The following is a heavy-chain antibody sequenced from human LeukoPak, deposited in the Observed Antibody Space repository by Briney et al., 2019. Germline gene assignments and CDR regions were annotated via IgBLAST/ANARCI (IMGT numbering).Heavy chain of an antibody. CDR2: ISSSSSYI. CDR3: AGDGGDSSSWYYFDY. CDR1: GFTFSSYS. J-gene: IGHJ4*02. Sequence: GTSLRLSCAASGFTFSSYSMNWVRQAPGKGLEWVSSISSSSSYIYYADSVKGRFTISRDNAKNSLYLQMNSLRAEDTAVYYCAGDGGDSSSWYYFDYWGQGTLVTVSS. V-gene: IGHV3-21*01. D-gene: IGHD6-13*01.